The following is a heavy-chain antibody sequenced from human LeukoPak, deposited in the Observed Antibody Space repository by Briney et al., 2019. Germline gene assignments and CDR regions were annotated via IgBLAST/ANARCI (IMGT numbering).Heavy chain of an antibody. J-gene: IGHJ6*03. Sequence: SQTLSLTCTVSGGSISSGDYYWSWIRQPPGKGLEWIGYIYYSGSTNYNPSLKSRVTISVDTSKNQFSLKLSSVTAADTAVYYCARGIVVPAATPIYYYYYMDVWGKGTTVTVSS. V-gene: IGHV4-61*08. CDR2: IYYSGST. D-gene: IGHD2-2*01. CDR3: ARGIVVPAATPIYYYYYMDV. CDR1: GGSISSGDYY.